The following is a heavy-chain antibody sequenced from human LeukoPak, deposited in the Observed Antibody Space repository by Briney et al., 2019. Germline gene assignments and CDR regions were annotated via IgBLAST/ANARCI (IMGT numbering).Heavy chain of an antibody. CDR2: ISRSSAYI. CDR1: GFTFSRHT. CDR3: ARDPNYDSSGYPFDY. D-gene: IGHD3-22*01. V-gene: IGHV3-21*01. Sequence: GGSLRLSCAASGFTFSRHTMNWVRQAPGKGLEWVSSISRSSAYIYYADSVKGRFTISRDNAKNTLYLQMNSLRADDTAVYYCARDPNYDSSGYPFDYWGQGTLVTVSS. J-gene: IGHJ4*02.